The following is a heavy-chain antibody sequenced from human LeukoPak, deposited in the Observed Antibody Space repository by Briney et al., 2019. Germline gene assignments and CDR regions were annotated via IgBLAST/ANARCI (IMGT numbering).Heavy chain of an antibody. V-gene: IGHV3-64D*09. CDR1: GFTFSSYA. J-gene: IGHJ4*02. CDR2: ISSNGGST. D-gene: IGHD1-26*01. CDR3: VSSGSYGENFDY. Sequence: GESLRLSCAASGFTFSSYAMHWVRQAPGKGLEYVSAISSNGGSTYYADSVKGRFTISRDNSKNTLYLQMSSLRAEDTAVYYCVSSGSYGENFDYWGQGTLVTVSS.